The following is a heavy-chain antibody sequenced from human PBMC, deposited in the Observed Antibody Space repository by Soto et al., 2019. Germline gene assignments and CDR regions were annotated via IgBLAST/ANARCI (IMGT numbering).Heavy chain of an antibody. CDR1: GYAFNKHG. CDR3: VRDWDCISVSCLDSFDI. D-gene: IGHD2-2*01. CDR2: ISTDSDRA. Sequence: QVQLVQSGAEVKKARASVKVSSKSSGYAFNKHGISWVRQAPGQGLEWKGWISTDSDRADSAQKFQGRLTMTTDTSTTTAYMDQRSLRSDETAISFCVRDWDCISVSCLDSFDILCQGTMVSVSS. V-gene: IGHV1-18*01. J-gene: IGHJ3*02.